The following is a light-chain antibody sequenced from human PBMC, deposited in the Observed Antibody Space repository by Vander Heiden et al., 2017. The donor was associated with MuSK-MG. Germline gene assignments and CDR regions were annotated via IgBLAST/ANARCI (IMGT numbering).Light chain of an antibody. Sequence: DIQMTQSPSSLSASVGDRVTITCRASQSISSYLNWYQQKPGKAPKLLIYAASSLQSWVPSRFSGSGSGTDFTLTISRLQPEDFANYYWQQSYSTLGFGQGTRLEIK. J-gene: IGKJ5*01. CDR3: QQSYSTLG. CDR2: AAS. CDR1: QSISSY. V-gene: IGKV1-39*01.